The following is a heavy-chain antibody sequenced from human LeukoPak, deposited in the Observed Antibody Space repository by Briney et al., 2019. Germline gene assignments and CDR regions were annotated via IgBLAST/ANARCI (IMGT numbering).Heavy chain of an antibody. V-gene: IGHV3-53*01. CDR1: GFTVSSNY. J-gene: IGHJ4*02. CDR2: IYSGGST. D-gene: IGHD4-17*01. CDR3: ARWSGDYPSYYLDY. Sequence: GGSLRLSCAASGFTVSSNYMSWVRQAPGKGLEWVSVIYSGGSTYYADSVKGRFTISRDASKNTVYLQMNSLRAEDTAVYSCARWSGDYPSYYLDYWGQGTLVTVSS.